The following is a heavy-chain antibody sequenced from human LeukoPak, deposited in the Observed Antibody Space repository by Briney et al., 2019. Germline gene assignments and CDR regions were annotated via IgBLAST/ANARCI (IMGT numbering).Heavy chain of an antibody. D-gene: IGHD3-10*01. CDR1: GFTFSSYA. J-gene: IGHJ4*02. CDR3: ARESGRSPDY. CDR2: ISYDGSNK. V-gene: IGHV3-30-3*01. Sequence: GGSLRPSCAASGFTFSSYAMHWVRQAPGKGLEWVAVISYDGSNKYYADSVKGRFTISRDNSKNTLYLQMNSLRAEDTAVYYCARESGRSPDYWGQGTLVTVSS.